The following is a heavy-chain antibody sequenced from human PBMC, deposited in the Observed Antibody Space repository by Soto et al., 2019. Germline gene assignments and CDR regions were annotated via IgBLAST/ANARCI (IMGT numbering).Heavy chain of an antibody. CDR2: IYYSGST. Sequence: SETLSLTCNVSGGSISSYYWSWIRQPPGKGLEWIGNIYYSGSTNYNPSLKSRVTISVDTSKNQFSLKLTSVTAADTAVYYCGRRGQQLENYYYYAMDVWGQGTTVTVSS. V-gene: IGHV4-59*08. J-gene: IGHJ6*02. CDR1: GGSISSYY. D-gene: IGHD1-1*01. CDR3: GRRGQQLENYYYYAMDV.